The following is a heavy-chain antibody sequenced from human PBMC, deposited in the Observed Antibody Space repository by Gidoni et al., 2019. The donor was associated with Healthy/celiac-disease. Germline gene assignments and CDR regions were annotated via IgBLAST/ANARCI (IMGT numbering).Heavy chain of an antibody. CDR2: ISGSGGST. J-gene: IGHJ4*02. D-gene: IGHD3-16*02. V-gene: IGHV3-23*01. CDR1: GFTFSSYA. Sequence: EVQLLESGGGLVQPGGSLRLSCPASGFTFSSYAMSWVRQAPGKGLEWVSAISGSGGSTDYADAVKGRFTISRDNSKNTLYLQMNSLRAEDTAVYYCAKERPWGVIVTGRYFDYWGQGTLVTVSS. CDR3: AKERPWGVIVTGRYFDY.